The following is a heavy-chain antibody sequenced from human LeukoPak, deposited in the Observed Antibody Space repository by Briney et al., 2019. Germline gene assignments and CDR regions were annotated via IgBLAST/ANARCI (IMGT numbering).Heavy chain of an antibody. CDR1: GYTFTSYG. D-gene: IGHD3-22*01. J-gene: IGHJ3*02. Sequence: ASVKVSCKASGYTFTSYGISWVRQAPGQGLEWMGWISACNGNTNYAQKLQGRVTMTTDTSTSTAYMELRSLRAEDTAVYYCARGRNYYDSSDYYEGDAFDIWGQGTVVTVSS. CDR3: ARGRNYYDSSDYYEGDAFDI. CDR2: ISACNGNT. V-gene: IGHV1-18*01.